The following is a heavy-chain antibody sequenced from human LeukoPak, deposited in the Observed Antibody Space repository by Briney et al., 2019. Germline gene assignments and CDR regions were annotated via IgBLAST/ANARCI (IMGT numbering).Heavy chain of an antibody. CDR2: IRSKADSYAT. D-gene: IGHD1-20*01. V-gene: IGHV3-73*01. CDR1: GFTFSGSS. J-gene: IGHJ4*02. Sequence: GGSLRLSCAASGFTFSGSSMHSVRQASGKGLEWVGRIRSKADSYATTYAASVKGWFTIARDDSKSTVYLQMDSLKSEETGVYYCSSLALVTDSDYWGQGTLVTVSS. CDR3: SSLALVTDSDY.